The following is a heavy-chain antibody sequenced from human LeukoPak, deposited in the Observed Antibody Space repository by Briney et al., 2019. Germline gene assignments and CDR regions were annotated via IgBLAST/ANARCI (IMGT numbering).Heavy chain of an antibody. Sequence: GGSLRLSCAASGFTFSSYCMNWVRQAPGKGLEWVSSITSSSRYIYYADSVKGRFTISRDNAKNSLYLQMNSLRAEDPAVYCCARAIGDSPDDYWGQGTLVTVSS. J-gene: IGHJ4*02. D-gene: IGHD4-17*01. CDR2: ITSSSRYI. CDR1: GFTFSSYC. V-gene: IGHV3-21*01. CDR3: ARAIGDSPDDY.